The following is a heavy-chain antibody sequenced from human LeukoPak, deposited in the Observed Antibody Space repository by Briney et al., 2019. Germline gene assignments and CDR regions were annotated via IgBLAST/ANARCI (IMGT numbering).Heavy chain of an antibody. Sequence: GGSLRLSCAASGFTFRDDYMSWIRQAPGKGLEWVSYISSSGSAIYYADSVKGRFTISRDNAKNSLYLQMNSLRAEDTAVYYCASPVGCSGGSCYSYGSFDYWGQGTLVTVSS. CDR2: ISSSGSAI. D-gene: IGHD2-15*01. J-gene: IGHJ4*02. CDR3: ASPVGCSGGSCYSYGSFDY. CDR1: GFTFRDDY. V-gene: IGHV3-11*04.